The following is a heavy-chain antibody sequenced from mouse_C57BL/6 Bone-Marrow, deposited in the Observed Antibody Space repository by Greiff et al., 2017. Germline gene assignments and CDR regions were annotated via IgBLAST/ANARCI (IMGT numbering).Heavy chain of an antibody. CDR2: INPSSGYT. J-gene: IGHJ2*01. V-gene: IGHV1-7*01. CDR1: GYTFTSYW. D-gene: IGHD1-1*01. CDR3: APYYYGSRGGY. Sequence: QVQLKESGAELAKPGASVKLSCKASGYTFTSYWMHWVKQRPGQGLEWIGYINPSSGYTKYNQKFKDKATLTADKSSSTAYMQLSSLTYEDSAVXYCAPYYYGSRGGYWGKGTTLTVSS.